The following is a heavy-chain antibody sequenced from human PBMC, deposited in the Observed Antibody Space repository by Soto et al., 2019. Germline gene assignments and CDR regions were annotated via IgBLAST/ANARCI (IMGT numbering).Heavy chain of an antibody. CDR3: AREESGEIMTITKAFGI. V-gene: IGHV1-8*01. CDR1: GYTFTSYD. J-gene: IGHJ3*02. CDR2: MNPNSGNT. D-gene: IGHD4-17*01. Sequence: ASVKVSCKASGYTFTSYDINWVRQATGQGLEWMGWMNPNSGNTAYAQKFQGRVTMTRNTSISTAYMELSSLRSEDTAVYYCAREESGEIMTITKAFGIWGKGTMVTASS.